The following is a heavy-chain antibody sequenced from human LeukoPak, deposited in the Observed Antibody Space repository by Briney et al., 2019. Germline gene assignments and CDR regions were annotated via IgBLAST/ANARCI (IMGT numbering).Heavy chain of an antibody. CDR3: ASPLGGFDN. V-gene: IGHV4-39*01. J-gene: IGHJ4*02. CDR1: GGSISGSGYY. Sequence: SETLSLTCSVSGGSISGSGYYWAWIRQPPGKGLEWIGSIYYTGSTHYNSSLKSRVTMSVDTSKNQFSLKLSAVTAADTAVYYCASPLGGFDNWGQGTLVTVSS. CDR2: IYYTGST. D-gene: IGHD3-16*01.